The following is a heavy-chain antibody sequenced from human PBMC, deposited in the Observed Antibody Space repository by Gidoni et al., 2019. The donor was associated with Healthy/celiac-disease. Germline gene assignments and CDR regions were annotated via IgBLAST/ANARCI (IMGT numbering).Heavy chain of an antibody. Sequence: EVQLVESGGGLVKPGGSLRLSCAASGFTFRSYSMNWVRQAPGKGLEWFSSISSSSSYIYYEDSVKGRFTISRDNAKNSLYLQMNSLRAEDTAVYYCARVRALYDSSGYSFDYWGQGTLVTVSS. CDR3: ARVRALYDSSGYSFDY. V-gene: IGHV3-21*01. CDR2: ISSSSSYI. D-gene: IGHD3-22*01. J-gene: IGHJ4*02. CDR1: GFTFRSYS.